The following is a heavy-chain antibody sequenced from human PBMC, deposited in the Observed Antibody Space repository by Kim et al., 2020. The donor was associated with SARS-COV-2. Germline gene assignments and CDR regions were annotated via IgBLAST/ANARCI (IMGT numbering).Heavy chain of an antibody. CDR1: GFTFSSYG. CDR3: ARDGPWGFGELSYYFDY. V-gene: IGHV3-33*05. Sequence: GGSLRLSCAASGFTFSSYGMHWVRQAPGKGLEWVAVISYDGSNKYYADSVKGRFTISRDNSKNTLYLQMNSLRAEDTAVYYCARDGPWGFGELSYYFDYWGQGTLVTVSS. CDR2: ISYDGSNK. D-gene: IGHD3-10*01. J-gene: IGHJ4*02.